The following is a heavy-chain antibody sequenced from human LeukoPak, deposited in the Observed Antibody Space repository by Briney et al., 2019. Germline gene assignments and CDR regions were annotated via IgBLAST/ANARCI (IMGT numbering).Heavy chain of an antibody. CDR2: IKQGGSDR. J-gene: IGHJ4*02. CDR1: VFTFRNYG. D-gene: IGHD6-19*01. CDR3: VRNLAVAGTCFDS. Sequence: GGSLRLSCAASVFTFRNYGMSWVRQAPWTGLEWVANIKQGGSDRNYVTSVRGRFTISRDNAESSLFLQMNSLRAEDTAVYYCVRNLAVAGTCFDSWGQGTLVTVSS. V-gene: IGHV3-7*03.